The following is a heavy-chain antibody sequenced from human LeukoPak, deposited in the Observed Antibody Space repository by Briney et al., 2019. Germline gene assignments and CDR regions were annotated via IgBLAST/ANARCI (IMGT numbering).Heavy chain of an antibody. CDR1: GFTFSSYW. CDR3: AWFGPYCDFWSGYV. D-gene: IGHD3-3*01. CDR2: INSDGSST. V-gene: IGHV3-74*01. Sequence: GGSLRLSCAASGFTFSSYWMHWVRQAPGKGLVWVSRINSDGSSTSYADSVKGRFAISRDNAKNTLYLQMNSLRAEDTAVYYCAWFGPYCDFWSGYVWGQGTLVTVSS. J-gene: IGHJ4*02.